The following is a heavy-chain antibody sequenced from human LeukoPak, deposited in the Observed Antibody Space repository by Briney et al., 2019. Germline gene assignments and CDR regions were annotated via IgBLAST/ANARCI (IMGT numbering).Heavy chain of an antibody. CDR1: GFAFSSYE. V-gene: IGHV3-48*03. J-gene: IGHJ6*02. D-gene: IGHD2-2*01. CDR3: ARDYCSSTSCQLTQNYGMDV. Sequence: PGGSLRLSCAASGFAFSSYEMNWVRQAPGKGLEWVPYISSSGSTIYYADSVKGRFTISRDNAKNSLYPQMNSLRAEDTAVYYCARDYCSSTSCQLTQNYGMDVWGQGTTVTVSS. CDR2: ISSSGSTI.